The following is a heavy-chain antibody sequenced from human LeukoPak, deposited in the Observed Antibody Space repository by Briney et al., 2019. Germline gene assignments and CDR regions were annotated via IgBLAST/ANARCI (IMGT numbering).Heavy chain of an antibody. CDR2: IYPGDPDT. CDR3: ARQVYSSYDAFDI. Sequence: GESLKISCKGSGYRFTSYWIGWVRQMPGKGLEWMGTIYPGDPDTRYSPSFQGQVTISADKSISTAYLQWSSLKASDTAMYYCARQVYSSYDAFDIWGQGTMVTVSS. CDR1: GYRFTSYW. J-gene: IGHJ3*02. D-gene: IGHD6-6*01. V-gene: IGHV5-51*01.